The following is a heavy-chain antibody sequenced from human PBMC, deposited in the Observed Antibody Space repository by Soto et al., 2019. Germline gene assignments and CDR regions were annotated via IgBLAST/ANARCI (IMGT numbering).Heavy chain of an antibody. Sequence: ASVKVSCXASGYTFTNYYMHWVRQAPGQGLEWMGIINPSGGSTSYAQKFQGRVTMTRDTSTSTVYMELSSLRSEDTAVYCCARDGSSYTVTTLGDYYYYVMDVWGQGTTVTVSS. CDR3: ARDGSSYTVTTLGDYYYYVMDV. CDR2: INPSGGST. J-gene: IGHJ6*02. D-gene: IGHD4-4*01. CDR1: GYTFTNYY. V-gene: IGHV1-46*01.